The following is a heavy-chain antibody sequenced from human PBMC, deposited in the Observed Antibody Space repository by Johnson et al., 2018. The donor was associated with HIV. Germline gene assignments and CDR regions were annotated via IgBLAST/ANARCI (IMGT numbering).Heavy chain of an antibody. Sequence: VQLVESGGGVVRPGGSLRLSSAASGLTFDDYGLSRVRQVPGKGLALVSGITWNGGSTGYADSVKGRFTISRDNSKNTLYLQMNSLISENTAVYYCAIDCGANWNYGAFDIWGQGTMVTVSS. CDR3: AIDCGANWNYGAFDI. D-gene: IGHD1-7*01. V-gene: IGHV3-20*03. CDR1: GLTFDDYG. J-gene: IGHJ3*02. CDR2: ITWNGGST.